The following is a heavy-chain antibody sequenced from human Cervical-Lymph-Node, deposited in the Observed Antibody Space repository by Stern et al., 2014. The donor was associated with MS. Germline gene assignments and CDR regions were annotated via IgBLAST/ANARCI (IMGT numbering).Heavy chain of an antibody. CDR3: VRGKGQLGGFDP. J-gene: IGHJ5*02. D-gene: IGHD6-6*01. V-gene: IGHV3-11*01. CDR2: ISGAGIVI. Sequence: VQLVESGGGLVKPGGSLRLSCAASGFSFSAHYMSWIRQAPGKGLEWLSSISGAGIVIHYADSVKGRFTISRDNTKNSLYLHVNRLRVEDTAVYYCVRGKGQLGGFDPWGQGTLVTVSS. CDR1: GFSFSAHY.